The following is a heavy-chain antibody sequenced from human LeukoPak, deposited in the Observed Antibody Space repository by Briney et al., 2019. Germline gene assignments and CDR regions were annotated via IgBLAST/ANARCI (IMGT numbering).Heavy chain of an antibody. CDR2: IYYSGST. CDR3: AREVDTSSMVV. Sequence: PSETLSLTCTVSGYSLSSGYYWGWIRQPPGKGQGWIGSIYYSGSTYYNPSLKSRVTKSVATSKNQSSLKLSSVTAADTAVYYWAREVDTSSMVVWGKGTTVTVSS. CDR1: GYSLSSGYY. V-gene: IGHV4-38-2*02. J-gene: IGHJ6*03. D-gene: IGHD5-18*01.